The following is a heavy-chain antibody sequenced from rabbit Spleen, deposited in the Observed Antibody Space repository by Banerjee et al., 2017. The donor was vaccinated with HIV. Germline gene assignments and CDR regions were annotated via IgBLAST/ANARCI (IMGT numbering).Heavy chain of an antibody. J-gene: IGHJ6*01. CDR1: GFSFSNSYY. Sequence: QERLVESGGGLVQPEGSLTLTCTASGFSFSNSYYMCWVRQAPGKGLECIACIYAGSSGSTYYASWAKGRFTISKTSSTTVTLQMTSLTAADTAPYFCARDSGTSFSTYGMDLWGPGTLVTVS. D-gene: IGHD8-1*01. CDR3: ARDSGTSFSTYGMDL. V-gene: IGHV1S45*01. CDR2: IYAGSSGST.